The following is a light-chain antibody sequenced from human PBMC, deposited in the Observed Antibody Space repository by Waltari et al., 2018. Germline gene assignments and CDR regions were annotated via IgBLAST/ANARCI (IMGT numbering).Light chain of an antibody. CDR3: QSYDSSLRGSL. Sequence: QSGLTQPPSVSGAPAQWVTISCTGSSSNIGAGPDVHSYPVLPGTAPKLLIDGNKNRPSGVADRFSGSKSGTSASLAITGLQAEDEADYYCQSYDSSLRGSLFGGGTKLTVL. CDR1: SSNIGAGPD. V-gene: IGLV1-40*01. J-gene: IGLJ2*01. CDR2: GNK.